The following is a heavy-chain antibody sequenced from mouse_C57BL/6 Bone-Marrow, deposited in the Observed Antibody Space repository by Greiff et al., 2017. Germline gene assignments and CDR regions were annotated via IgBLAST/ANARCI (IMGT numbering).Heavy chain of an antibody. CDR2: ISNLAYSI. J-gene: IGHJ4*01. Sequence: EVMLVESGGGLVQPGGSLKLSCAASGFTFSDYGMAWVRQAPRKGPEWVAFISNLAYSIYYADTVTGRFTISRENAKNTLYLEMSSLRSEDTAMYYCARPYYGNYGYAMDDWGQGTSVTVSS. D-gene: IGHD2-10*01. V-gene: IGHV5-15*01. CDR3: ARPYYGNYGYAMDD. CDR1: GFTFSDYG.